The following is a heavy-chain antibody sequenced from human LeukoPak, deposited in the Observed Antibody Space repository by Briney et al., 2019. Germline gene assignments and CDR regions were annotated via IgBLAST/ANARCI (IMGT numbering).Heavy chain of an antibody. CDR1: GYTFTGYY. V-gene: IGHV1-2*02. Sequence: GASVKVSCKASGYTFTGYYMHWVRQAPGQGLEWMGWINPNSGGTNYAQKFQGRVTMTRDTSISTAYMELSRLRSDDTAVYYCARDPPREQWLLLGYFQHWGQGTLVTVSS. D-gene: IGHD6-19*01. CDR3: ARDPPREQWLLLGYFQH. J-gene: IGHJ1*01. CDR2: INPNSGGT.